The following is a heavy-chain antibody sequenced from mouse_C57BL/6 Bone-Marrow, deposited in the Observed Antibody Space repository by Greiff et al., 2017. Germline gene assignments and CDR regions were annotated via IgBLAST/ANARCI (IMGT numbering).Heavy chain of an antibody. D-gene: IGHD1-1*01. V-gene: IGHV5-9-1*02. J-gene: IGHJ2*01. CDR1: GFTFSSYA. Sequence: EVQGVESGEGLVKPGGSLKLSCAASGFTFSSYAMSWVRQTPEKRLEWVAYISSGGDYIYYADTVKGRFTISRDNARNTLYLQMSSLKSEDTAMYYCTRIYYYGSSYERYYFDYWGQGTTLTVSS. CDR3: TRIYYYGSSYERYYFDY. CDR2: ISSGGDYI.